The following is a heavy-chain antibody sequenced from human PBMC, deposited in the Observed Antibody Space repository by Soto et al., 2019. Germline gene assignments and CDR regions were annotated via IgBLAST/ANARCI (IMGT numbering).Heavy chain of an antibody. D-gene: IGHD2-15*01. CDR2: IYSGGST. J-gene: IGHJ6*02. Sequence: GGSLRLSCAASGFTVSSNYMSWVRQAPGKGLEWVSVIYSGGSTYYADSVKGRFNISRDNSKNTLYLQMNSLRAEDTVVYYCARENVVVAAMTRDYYYGMDVWGQGTTVTVSS. CDR1: GFTVSSNY. CDR3: ARENVVVAAMTRDYYYGMDV. V-gene: IGHV3-53*01.